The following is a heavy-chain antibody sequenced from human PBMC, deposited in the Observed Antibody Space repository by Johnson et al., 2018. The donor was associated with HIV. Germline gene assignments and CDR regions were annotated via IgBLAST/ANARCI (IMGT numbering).Heavy chain of an antibody. CDR1: GFTFSRYW. CDR3: ARDMSDSAWGDAFDI. D-gene: IGHD3-16*01. Sequence: VQLVESGGGLVQPGGSLRVSCAASGFTFSRYWMSWVRQAPGKGLVWVANINQDGSEKYYVDSVKGRFTISRDNAKNSLYLQMNSLRAEDTAVYYCARDMSDSAWGDAFDIWGQGTMVTVSP. CDR2: INQDGSEK. V-gene: IGHV3-7*01. J-gene: IGHJ3*02.